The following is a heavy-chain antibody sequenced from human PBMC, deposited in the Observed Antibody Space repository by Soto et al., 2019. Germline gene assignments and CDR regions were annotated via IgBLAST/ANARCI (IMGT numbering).Heavy chain of an antibody. J-gene: IGHJ4*02. D-gene: IGHD4-17*01. CDR3: ANVISIVGDGDQDY. CDR2: ISSSGDIP. Sequence: EVQLLESGGGLVQPGGSLSLSCAASGFTFTTYAMSWVRQAPGKGLEWVSGISSSGDIPYYADSVNGRFTISRDQSKDTVYPTMNRLRADDTAIYYCANVISIVGDGDQDYWGQGTLVSVSS. CDR1: GFTFTTYA. V-gene: IGHV3-23*01.